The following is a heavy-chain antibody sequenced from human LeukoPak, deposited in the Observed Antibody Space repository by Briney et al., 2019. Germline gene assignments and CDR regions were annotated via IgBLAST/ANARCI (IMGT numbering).Heavy chain of an antibody. CDR2: INPNSGGT. CDR1: GYTFTGYY. V-gene: IGHV1-2*04. D-gene: IGHD3-22*01. CDR3: ARDGLHDSSGYYYYYFDY. Sequence: GASVTVSCKASGYTFTGYYMHWVRQAPGQGLEWMGWINPNSGGTNYAQKFQGWVTMTRDTSISTAYMELSRLRSDDTAVYYCARDGLHDSSGYYYYYFDYWGQGTLVTVSS. J-gene: IGHJ4*02.